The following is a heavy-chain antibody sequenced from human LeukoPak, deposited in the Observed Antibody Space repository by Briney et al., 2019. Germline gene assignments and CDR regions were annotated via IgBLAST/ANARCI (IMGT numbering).Heavy chain of an antibody. CDR2: INAGNGNT. V-gene: IGHV1-3*03. Sequence: ASVKVSCKASGYTFTGYYMHWVRQAPGQRLEWMGWINAGNGNTKYSQEFQGRVTITRDTSASTAYMELSSLRSEDMAVYYCARGDYDFWSGPFHNWFDPWGQGTLVTVSS. CDR1: GYTFTGYY. CDR3: ARGDYDFWSGPFHNWFDP. J-gene: IGHJ5*02. D-gene: IGHD3-3*01.